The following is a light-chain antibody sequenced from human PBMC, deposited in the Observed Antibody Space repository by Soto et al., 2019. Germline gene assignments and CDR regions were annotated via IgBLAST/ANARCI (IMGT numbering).Light chain of an antibody. V-gene: IGKV1-5*01. CDR2: AAL. CDR1: QSISSW. Sequence: DIQITHSPSTLTASVGDRVTITCRASQSISSWLAWYHQKPGKAPKFLIFAALSLQSGVPSRFSGSVSGTDFTLTISRLEPEDFAVYYCQQYGSSPQFGQGTRLEIK. J-gene: IGKJ5*01. CDR3: QQYGSSPQ.